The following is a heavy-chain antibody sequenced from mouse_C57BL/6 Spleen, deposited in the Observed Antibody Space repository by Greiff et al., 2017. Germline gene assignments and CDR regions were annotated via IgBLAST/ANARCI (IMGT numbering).Heavy chain of an antibody. CDR1: GYTFPSYW. CDR3: ARGAITTVVATEGFAY. Sequence: VQLQQPGAELVKPGASVKLSCKASGYTFPSYWMHWVKQRPGQGLEWIGMIHPNSGSTNYNEKFKSKATLTVDKSSSTAYMQLSSLTSEDSAVYYCARGAITTVVATEGFAYWGQGTLVTVSA. J-gene: IGHJ3*01. D-gene: IGHD1-1*01. CDR2: IHPNSGST. V-gene: IGHV1-64*01.